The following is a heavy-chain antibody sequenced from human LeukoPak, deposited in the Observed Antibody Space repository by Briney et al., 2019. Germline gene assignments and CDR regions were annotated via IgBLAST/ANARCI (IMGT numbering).Heavy chain of an antibody. CDR3: ARLGGYCSGGSCQIDY. V-gene: IGHV3-74*01. J-gene: IGHJ4*02. CDR1: GFTFSSYW. D-gene: IGHD2-15*01. CDR2: INSDGSST. Sequence: GGSLRLSCAASGFTFSSYWMHRVRQAPGKGLVWVSRINSDGSSTSYADSVKGRFTISRDNAKNTLYLQMNSLRAEDTAVYYCARLGGYCSGGSCQIDYWGQGTLVTVSS.